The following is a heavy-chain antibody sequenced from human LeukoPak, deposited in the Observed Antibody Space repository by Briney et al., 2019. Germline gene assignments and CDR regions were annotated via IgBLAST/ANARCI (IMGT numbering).Heavy chain of an antibody. CDR2: INPNSGGT. CDR1: GYTFTGYY. J-gene: IGHJ4*02. D-gene: IGHD3-22*01. CDR3: ARGLQIVVVHDY. Sequence: ASVKVSYKASGYTFTGYYMHWVRQAPGQGLEWMGRINPNSGGTNYAQKFQGRVTMTRDTSISTAYMELSRLRSDDTAVYYCARGLQIVVVHDYWGQGTLVTVSS. V-gene: IGHV1-2*06.